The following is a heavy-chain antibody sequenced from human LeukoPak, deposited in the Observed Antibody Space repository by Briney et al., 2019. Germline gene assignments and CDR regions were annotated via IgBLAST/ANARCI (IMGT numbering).Heavy chain of an antibody. D-gene: IGHD3-10*01. J-gene: IGHJ4*02. V-gene: IGHV3-7*03. CDR2: IKQDGSEK. Sequence: GGSLRLSCAASGFTFSSYWMSWVRQAPGKGLEWVANIKQDGSEKYYVDSVKGRFTISRDNAKNSLYLQMNSLRAEDTAVYYCAKSYYGSGSYYKPPFDYWGQGTLVTVSS. CDR1: GFTFSSYW. CDR3: AKSYYGSGSYYKPPFDY.